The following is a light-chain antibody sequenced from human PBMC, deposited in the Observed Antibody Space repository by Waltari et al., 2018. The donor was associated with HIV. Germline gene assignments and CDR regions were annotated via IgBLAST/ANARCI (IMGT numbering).Light chain of an antibody. Sequence: QPVLTQPPSASGTPGQRVTLSCSGSTSNIGSNTVKWYQQPPGTAPKLIISNNKRRPSGVPVRFYGAKSGTAASLAISGRQSEDEADYYCAAWDDSRNGDVIFGGGTKLTVL. V-gene: IGLV1-44*01. CDR3: AAWDDSRNGDVI. CDR1: TSNIGSNT. J-gene: IGLJ2*01. CDR2: NNK.